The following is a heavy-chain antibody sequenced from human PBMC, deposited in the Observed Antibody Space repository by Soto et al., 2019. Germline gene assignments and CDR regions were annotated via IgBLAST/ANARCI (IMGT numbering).Heavy chain of an antibody. V-gene: IGHV1-8*02. CDR2: MNPNSGNT. CDR1: GYTFTGYY. D-gene: IGHD6-19*01. Sequence: ASVQVSCKASGYTFTGYYINWVRQATGQGLEWMGWMNPNSGNTGYAQKFQGRVTMTRNTSISTAYMELSSLRSEDTAVYYCARERTVAGNDYWGQGTLVTVSS. CDR3: ARERTVAGNDY. J-gene: IGHJ4*02.